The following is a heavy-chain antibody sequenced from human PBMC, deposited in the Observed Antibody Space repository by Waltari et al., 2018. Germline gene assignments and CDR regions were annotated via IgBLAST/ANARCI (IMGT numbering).Heavy chain of an antibody. V-gene: IGHV4-59*01. CDR3: ARVHGSESPLSWGTDV. CDR1: GASLTTYY. CDR2: IHDSGDT. Sequence: QVQLQESGPGLMKPSETLSLSCTVSGASLTTYYCSWIRQPPGKGLEYIGYIHDSGDTNYSPSIGSRVSMSMDTSKNQCSLKVSSVTAADSAVYYCARVHGSESPLSWGTDVWGQGTAVTVSS. J-gene: IGHJ6*02.